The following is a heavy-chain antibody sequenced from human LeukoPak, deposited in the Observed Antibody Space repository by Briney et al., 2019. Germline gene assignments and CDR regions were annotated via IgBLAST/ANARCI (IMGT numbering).Heavy chain of an antibody. CDR1: GGSISTFY. Sequence: SETLSLTCTVSGGSISTFYWNWIRQPPGKGLEWIGYIFTSEVTIYSPSFRSRVAISVDTSKNQFSLNLSSVTAADTAVYFCARSEGIVGEEAWFDPRGPGTLVTVSS. D-gene: IGHD1-26*01. CDR3: ARSEGIVGEEAWFDP. V-gene: IGHV4-4*09. J-gene: IGHJ5*02. CDR2: IFTSEVT.